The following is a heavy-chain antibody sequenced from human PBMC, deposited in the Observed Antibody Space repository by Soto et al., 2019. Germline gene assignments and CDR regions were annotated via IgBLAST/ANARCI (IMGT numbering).Heavy chain of an antibody. D-gene: IGHD3-22*01. CDR2: IYYSGST. CDR3: ARFGYSTNIGIDY. CDR1: GGSISSGGYY. V-gene: IGHV4-31*03. Sequence: QVQLQESGPGLVKPSQTLSLTCTVSGGSISSGGYYWSWIRQHPGKGLEWIGYIYYSGSTYYNPSLKSRVTRSVDTSNNQCSLKLSSVTAADTAVYYCARFGYSTNIGIDYWGQGTLVTVSS. J-gene: IGHJ4*02.